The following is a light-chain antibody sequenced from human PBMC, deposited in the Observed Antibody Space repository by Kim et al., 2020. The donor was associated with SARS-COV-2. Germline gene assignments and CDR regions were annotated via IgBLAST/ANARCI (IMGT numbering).Light chain of an antibody. CDR1: GSDVGGYNY. CDR3: SSYRGTSTPV. V-gene: IGLV2-14*03. CDR2: DVT. J-gene: IGLJ3*02. Sequence: GQSINISCTRTGSDVGGYNYVSWYQQFPGRAPKLIIYDVTQRPSGVSNRFSASKSGNTAALTISGLQAEDEADYHCSSYRGTSTPVFGGGTQLTVL.